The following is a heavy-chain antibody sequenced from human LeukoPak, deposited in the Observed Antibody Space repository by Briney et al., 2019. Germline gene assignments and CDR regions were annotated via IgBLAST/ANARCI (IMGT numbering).Heavy chain of an antibody. J-gene: IGHJ4*02. CDR2: IKPDGSAA. Sequence: GGSLRLSCTDSGFTFSMYWMSWVRQAPGKGLEWLASIKPDGSAAIYVDSMKGRFTISRDNAKNLLYLQMNSLTVEDTAVYYCATHSDWRFDFWGQGTLVTVSS. CDR1: GFTFSMYW. CDR3: ATHSDWRFDF. D-gene: IGHD6-19*01. V-gene: IGHV3-7*01.